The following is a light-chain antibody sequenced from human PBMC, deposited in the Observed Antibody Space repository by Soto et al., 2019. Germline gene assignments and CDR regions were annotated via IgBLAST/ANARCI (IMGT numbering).Light chain of an antibody. CDR2: DAS. CDR1: QGISSA. Sequence: AIQLTQSPPSLSSSVVDRVSITCRASQGISSALAWYQQKPGKAPKLLIYDASSLESGVPSRFSGSGSGTDFTLTISSLQTEDFVTYYCQQFNNYITFGQGTRLEIK. V-gene: IGKV1D-13*01. CDR3: QQFNNYIT. J-gene: IGKJ5*01.